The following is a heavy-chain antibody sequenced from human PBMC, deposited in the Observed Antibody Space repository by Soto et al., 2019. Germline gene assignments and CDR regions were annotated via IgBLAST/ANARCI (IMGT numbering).Heavy chain of an antibody. Sequence: GGSLRLSCAASGFTFSSYSMNWVRQAPGKGLEWVSYISSSSTIYYADSVKGRFTISRDNAKNSLYLQMNSLRDEDTAVYYCARDIVVGSGKFDYWGQGTLVTVSS. D-gene: IGHD2-2*01. V-gene: IGHV3-48*02. CDR2: ISSSSTI. CDR1: GFTFSSYS. J-gene: IGHJ4*02. CDR3: ARDIVVGSGKFDY.